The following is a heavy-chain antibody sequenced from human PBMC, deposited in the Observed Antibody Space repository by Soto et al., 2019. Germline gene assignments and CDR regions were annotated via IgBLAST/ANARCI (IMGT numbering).Heavy chain of an antibody. Sequence: QVQLQESGPGLVTPSETLSLTCSVSGGSISTYYWSWIRQPPGKRLEWIGYISYSGSTNYNSSLKSRVTISVDTSKNQFSLKLTSVTAVDTAVYYCARVRKDDFWSGYYSYYYYFGMDVWGQGTTVTVSS. CDR1: GGSISTYY. D-gene: IGHD3-3*01. CDR3: ARVRKDDFWSGYYSYYYYFGMDV. CDR2: ISYSGST. V-gene: IGHV4-59*01. J-gene: IGHJ6*02.